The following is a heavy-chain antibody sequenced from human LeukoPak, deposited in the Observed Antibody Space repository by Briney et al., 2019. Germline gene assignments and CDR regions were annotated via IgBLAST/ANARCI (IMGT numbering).Heavy chain of an antibody. CDR3: ARERSGSYGFDY. CDR1: GYTFTGYY. D-gene: IGHD1-26*01. J-gene: IGHJ4*02. V-gene: IGHV1-2*02. Sequence: ASVKVSCKASGYTFTGYYMHWVRQAPGQGLEWMGWINPNSGGTNYAQKLQGRVTMTRDTSIGTAYMELSRLRSDDTAVYYCARERSGSYGFDYWGQGTLVTVSS. CDR2: INPNSGGT.